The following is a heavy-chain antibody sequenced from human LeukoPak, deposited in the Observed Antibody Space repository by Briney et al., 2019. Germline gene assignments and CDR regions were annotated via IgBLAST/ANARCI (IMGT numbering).Heavy chain of an antibody. V-gene: IGHV3-21*01. J-gene: IGHJ4*02. CDR2: ISSSSSYI. CDR3: ARPLYSSSWYLGA. D-gene: IGHD6-13*01. Sequence: GGSLRLSCAASGFTFSSYSMNWVRQAPGKGLGWVSSISSSSSYIYYADSVKGRFTISRDNAKNSLYLQMNSLRAEDTAVYYCARPLYSSSWYLGAWGQGTLVTVSS. CDR1: GFTFSSYS.